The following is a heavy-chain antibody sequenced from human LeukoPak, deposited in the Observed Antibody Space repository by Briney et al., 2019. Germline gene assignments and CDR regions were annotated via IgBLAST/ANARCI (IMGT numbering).Heavy chain of an antibody. CDR3: AKDRYYGSGSYYRIYYFDY. J-gene: IGHJ4*02. CDR1: GFTFSSYG. D-gene: IGHD3-10*01. CDR2: IRYDGSNK. V-gene: IGHV3-30*02. Sequence: GGSLRLSCAASGFTFSSYGMHWVRQAPGKGLEWVAFIRYDGSNKYYADSVKGRITISRDNSKNTLYLQMNSLRAEDTAVYYCAKDRYYGSGSYYRIYYFDYWGQGTLVTVSS.